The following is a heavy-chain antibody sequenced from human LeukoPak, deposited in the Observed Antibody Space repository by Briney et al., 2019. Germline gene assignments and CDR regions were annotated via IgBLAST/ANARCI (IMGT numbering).Heavy chain of an antibody. J-gene: IGHJ4*02. D-gene: IGHD3-9*01. CDR3: ARDHLRYFDWSPPDY. CDR2: IWYDGSNK. V-gene: IGHV3-33*08. Sequence: GGSLRLSCAASGFAFSSYSMNWVRQAPGKGLEWVAVIWYDGSNKYYADSVKGRFTISRDNSKNTLYLQMNSLRAEDTAVYYCARDHLRYFDWSPPDYWGQGTLVTVSS. CDR1: GFAFSSYS.